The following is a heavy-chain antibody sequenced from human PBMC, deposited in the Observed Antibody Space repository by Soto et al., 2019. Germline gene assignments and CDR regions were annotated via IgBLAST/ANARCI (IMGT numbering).Heavy chain of an antibody. V-gene: IGHV4-34*01. D-gene: IGHD6-6*01. J-gene: IGHJ6*02. CDR3: ARIASSSSGGNYYGMDV. CDR2: INHSGST. Sequence: QVQLQQWGAGLLKPSETLSLTCAVYGGSFSGYYWSWIRQPPGKGLEWIGEINHSGSTNYNPSLNSRVTISVDTSNTQFSLKLSSVTAADTAVYYCARIASSSSGGNYYGMDVWGQGTTVTVSS. CDR1: GGSFSGYY.